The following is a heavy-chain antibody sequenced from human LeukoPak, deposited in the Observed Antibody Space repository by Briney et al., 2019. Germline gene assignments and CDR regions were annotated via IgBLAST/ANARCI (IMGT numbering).Heavy chain of an antibody. CDR3: SLLAVASPQDY. CDR1: GFIFSTYE. V-gene: IGHV3-48*03. J-gene: IGHJ4*02. Sequence: PGGPLRLSCAASGFIFSTYEMHWVRQAPGKGLEWVSDISSSGSIVYYADSVKGRFTTSRDNANNYLYLQMHTLRAEDTAVYYCSLLAVASPQDYWGQGTLVAVSS. D-gene: IGHD6-19*01. CDR2: ISSSGSIV.